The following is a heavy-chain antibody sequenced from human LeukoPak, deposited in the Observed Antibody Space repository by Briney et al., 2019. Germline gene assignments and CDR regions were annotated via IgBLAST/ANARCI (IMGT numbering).Heavy chain of an antibody. D-gene: IGHD2-21*02. CDR1: GFTFSDYW. CDR3: ARDQVGGHYQF. CDR2: IREDGRKA. Sequence: GSLRLSCAASGFTFSDYWMTWVRQAPGKGPEWVANIREDGRKAHYVDSVMGRFTISRDNVKNSLYLQMNYLRAEDTAVYYCARDQVGGHYQFWGQGALVAVSS. V-gene: IGHV3-7*01. J-gene: IGHJ4*02.